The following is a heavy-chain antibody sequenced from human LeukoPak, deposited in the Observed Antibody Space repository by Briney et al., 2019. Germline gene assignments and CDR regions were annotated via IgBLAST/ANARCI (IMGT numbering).Heavy chain of an antibody. J-gene: IGHJ4*02. CDR2: FSSSSSYI. V-gene: IGHV3-21*01. D-gene: IGHD1-7*01. Sequence: GGSLRLSCAASGFTFSSYWMHWVRRAPGKGREWVSSFSSSSSYIYYADSVKGRFTISRDNAKNSLYLQMNSLRAEDTAVYYCARDNSITGTTSFDYWGQGTLVTVSS. CDR3: ARDNSITGTTSFDY. CDR1: GFTFSSYW.